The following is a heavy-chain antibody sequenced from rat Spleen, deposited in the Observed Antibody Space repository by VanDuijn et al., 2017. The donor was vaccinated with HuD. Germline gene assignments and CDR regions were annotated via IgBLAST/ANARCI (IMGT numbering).Heavy chain of an antibody. V-gene: IGHV2S12*01. J-gene: IGHJ2*01. D-gene: IGHD1-2*01. CDR2: ISSGGIT. CDR3: TRDGDSSWFAY. Sequence: QVQLKESGPGLVQPSQTLSLTCTVSGLSLTSNGVSWVRQPPGKGLEWIAAISSGGITYYNSVFKSRLSISRDTSKSQVILKMNSLQTEDTAIYFCTRDGDSSWFAYWGQGVMVTVSS. CDR1: GLSLTSNG.